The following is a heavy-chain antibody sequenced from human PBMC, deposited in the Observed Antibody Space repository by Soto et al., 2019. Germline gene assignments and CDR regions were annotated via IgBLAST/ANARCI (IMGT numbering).Heavy chain of an antibody. CDR2: IYYSGTT. J-gene: IGHJ4*02. CDR1: GDSISTYDYY. Sequence: NPSETLSLTCTVSGDSISTYDYYWSWFRQPPGGGLQWIGYIYYSGTTYYNPSLKSRVTLSMDTSKNQFSLRLSSVTAADTAVYYCARGIGVFDSWGQGTLVTVSS. CDR3: ARGIGVFDS. V-gene: IGHV4-30-4*01. D-gene: IGHD3-10*01.